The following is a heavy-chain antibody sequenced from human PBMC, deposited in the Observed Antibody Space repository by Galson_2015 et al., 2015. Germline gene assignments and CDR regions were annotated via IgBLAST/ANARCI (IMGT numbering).Heavy chain of an antibody. CDR3: ARDTWAYDSSGYFDY. J-gene: IGHJ4*02. V-gene: IGHV3-53*05. Sequence: WVRQAPGKGLECVSVIYSDGSTYYVDSVKGRFTISRDNSKNTLYLQMNSLRPEDTAVYYCARDTWAYDSSGYFDYWGQGTLVTVSS. D-gene: IGHD3-22*01. CDR2: IYSDGST.